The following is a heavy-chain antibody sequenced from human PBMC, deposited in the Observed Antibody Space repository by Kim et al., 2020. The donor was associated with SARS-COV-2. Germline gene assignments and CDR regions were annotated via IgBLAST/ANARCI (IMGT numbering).Heavy chain of an antibody. J-gene: IGHJ6*03. D-gene: IGHD5-18*01. CDR3: AKDAGGMGTAMVMTYYYYYYMDG. CDR1: GFTFSSYG. V-gene: IGHV3-30*18. Sequence: GGSLRLSCAASGFTFSSYGMHWVRQAPGKGLEWVAVISYDGSNKYYADSVKGRFTISRDNSKNTLYLQMNSLRAEDTAVYYCAKDAGGMGTAMVMTYYYYYYMDGWGKGTTVTVSS. CDR2: ISYDGSNK.